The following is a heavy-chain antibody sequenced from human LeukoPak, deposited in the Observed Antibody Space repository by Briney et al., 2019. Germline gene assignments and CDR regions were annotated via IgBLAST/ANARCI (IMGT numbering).Heavy chain of an antibody. V-gene: IGHV4-59*01. CDR2: IYYSGST. Sequence: SETLSLTCTYSRGTTSSSHRSWIRQPPGKGLEWIGYIYYSGSTNYNPSLKSRVTISVDTSKNQFSLKLSSVTAADTAVSYCAESPYSSSWYDFDYWGQGTLVTVSS. CDR3: AESPYSSSWYDFDY. J-gene: IGHJ4*02. CDR1: RGTTSSSH. D-gene: IGHD6-13*01.